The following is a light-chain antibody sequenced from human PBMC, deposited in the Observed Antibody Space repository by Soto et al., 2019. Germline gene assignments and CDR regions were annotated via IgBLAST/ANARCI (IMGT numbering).Light chain of an antibody. CDR1: RRVLYSSNNKNY. CDR3: QQYYSTPLT. V-gene: IGKV4-1*01. CDR2: WAS. Sequence: DIVMTQSPDSMAVALGERATINCKSSRRVLYSSNNKNYLAWYQQNPGQPPKLLIYWASTRESGVPDRFSGSGSGTDFTLTISSLQAEDVAVYYCQQYYSTPLTFGGGTKVEIK. J-gene: IGKJ4*01.